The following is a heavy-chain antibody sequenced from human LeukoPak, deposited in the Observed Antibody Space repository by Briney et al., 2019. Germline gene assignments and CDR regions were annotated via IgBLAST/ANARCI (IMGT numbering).Heavy chain of an antibody. J-gene: IGHJ6*03. D-gene: IGHD1-26*01. CDR1: GFTFSSYG. V-gene: IGHV3-30*02. CDR3: AKGRGWEASYYYYYMDV. Sequence: GGSLRLSCAASGFTFSSYGVHWVRQAPGKGLEWVAFIRYDGSNKYYTDSVKGRFTISRDNSKNTLYLQMNSLRAEDTAVYYCAKGRGWEASYYYYYMDVWGKGTTVTISS. CDR2: IRYDGSNK.